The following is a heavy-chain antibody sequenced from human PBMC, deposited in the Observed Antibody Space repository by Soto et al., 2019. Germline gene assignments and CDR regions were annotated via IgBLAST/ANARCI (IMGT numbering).Heavy chain of an antibody. CDR2: ISWNSGNI. J-gene: IGHJ4*02. V-gene: IGHV3-9*01. CDR1: GFTFDDYA. Sequence: EVQLEESGGALVQPGRSLRLSCAASGFTFDDYAMYWVRQVLGKGLEWVSSISWNSGNIGYADSVKGRFTTSRDNAENSLYLQMNSLRPEDTALYYCVRSKGGYSYGTPSYYWGQGTLVTVSS. CDR3: VRSKGGYSYGTPSYY. D-gene: IGHD5-18*01.